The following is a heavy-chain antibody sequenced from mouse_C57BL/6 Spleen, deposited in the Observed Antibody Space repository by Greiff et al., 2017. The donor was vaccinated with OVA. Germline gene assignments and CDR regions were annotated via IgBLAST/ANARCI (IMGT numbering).Heavy chain of an antibody. Sequence: EVKLQESGGGLVQPGGSTFTDYYMSWVRQPPGKALEWLGFIRNKANGYTTEYSASVKGRFTISRDNSQSILYLQMNALRAEDSATYYCARYITTVVATDWYFDVWGTGTTVTVSS. V-gene: IGHV7-3*01. J-gene: IGHJ1*03. D-gene: IGHD1-1*01. CDR3: ARYITTVVATDWYFDV. CDR1: TFTDYY. CDR2: IRNKANGYTT.